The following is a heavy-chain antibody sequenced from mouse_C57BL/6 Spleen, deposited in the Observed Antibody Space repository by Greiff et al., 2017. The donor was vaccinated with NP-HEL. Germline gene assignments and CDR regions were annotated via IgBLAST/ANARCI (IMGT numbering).Heavy chain of an antibody. D-gene: IGHD1-1*01. CDR2: IYPGDGDT. V-gene: IGHV1-82*01. Sequence: QVQLQQSGPELVKPGASVKISCKASGYAFSSSWMNWVKQRPGKGLEWIGRIYPGDGDTNYNGKFKGKATLTADKSSSTAYMQLSSLTSEDSAVYYCARSHYGSFYAMDYWGQGTSVTVSS. CDR3: ARSHYGSFYAMDY. CDR1: GYAFSSSW. J-gene: IGHJ4*01.